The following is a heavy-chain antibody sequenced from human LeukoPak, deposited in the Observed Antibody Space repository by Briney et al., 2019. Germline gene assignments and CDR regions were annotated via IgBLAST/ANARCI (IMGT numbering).Heavy chain of an antibody. Sequence: PSETLSLTCTVSGGSISSYYWSWIRQPPGKGLEWIGYIYYSGSTNYNPSLKSRVTISVDTSKNQFSLKLSSVTAADTAVYYCARGEGPAAFDYWGQGTLVTVSS. CDR1: GGSISSYY. CDR2: IYYSGST. J-gene: IGHJ4*02. V-gene: IGHV4-59*01. D-gene: IGHD3-16*01. CDR3: ARGEGPAAFDY.